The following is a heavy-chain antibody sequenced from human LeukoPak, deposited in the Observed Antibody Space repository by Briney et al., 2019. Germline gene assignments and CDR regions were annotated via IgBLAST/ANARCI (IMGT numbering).Heavy chain of an antibody. Sequence: ASVKVSCNASCYTFTSYGISWVRQAPGQGLEWMGWISAYNGNTNYAQKLQGRVTMTTDTSTSTAYMELRSLRSDDTAVYYCARGYGGNSGGDNWFDPWGQGTLVTVSS. CDR2: ISAYNGNT. D-gene: IGHD4-23*01. V-gene: IGHV1-18*01. CDR1: CYTFTSYG. CDR3: ARGYGGNSGGDNWFDP. J-gene: IGHJ5*02.